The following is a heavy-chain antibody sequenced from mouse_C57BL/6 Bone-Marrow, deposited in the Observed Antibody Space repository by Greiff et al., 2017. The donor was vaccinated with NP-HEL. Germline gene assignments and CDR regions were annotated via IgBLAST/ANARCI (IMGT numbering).Heavy chain of an antibody. CDR3: ARQNAWFAY. Sequence: VQLQQPGAELVKPGASVKLSCKASGYTFTSYWMHWVKQRPGQGLEWIGMIHPNSGSTNYNEKFKSKATLTVDKSSSTAYMQLISLTSEDSAVYYCARQNAWFAYWGQGTLVTVSA. CDR2: IHPNSGST. V-gene: IGHV1-64*01. CDR1: GYTFTSYW. J-gene: IGHJ3*01.